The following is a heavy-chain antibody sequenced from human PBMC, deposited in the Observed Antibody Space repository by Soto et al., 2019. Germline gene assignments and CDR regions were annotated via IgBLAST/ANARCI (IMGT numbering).Heavy chain of an antibody. J-gene: IGHJ6*02. CDR3: ARDRLMATAGTARHYFGLDV. V-gene: IGHV4-31*03. D-gene: IGHD5-18*01. CDR2: IYYSGST. Sequence: SETLSLTCTVSGGSIRSGGYYWSWVRQSPRRGLEWIGNIYYSGSTYYNPSLKSRLTISVDTSKNQFSLSLSSVTAADTAVYYCARDRLMATAGTARHYFGLDVWGQGTTVTVSS. CDR1: GGSIRSGGYY.